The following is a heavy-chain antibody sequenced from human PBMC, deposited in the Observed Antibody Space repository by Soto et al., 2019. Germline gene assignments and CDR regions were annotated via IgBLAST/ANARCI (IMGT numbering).Heavy chain of an antibody. V-gene: IGHV3-30-3*01. Sequence: GESLKISCAASGFTFNNHALHWFRQAPGKGLEWVALVSYEGSIQYYADSVKGRFSVSRDSSTNRLYLQMNSLKAEDTAVYYCVRAMAVLHLFLSGSFFGFWGRGTLVTVSS. CDR1: GFTFNNHA. CDR2: VSYEGSIQ. D-gene: IGHD3-10*01. CDR3: VRAMAVLHLFLSGSFFGF. J-gene: IGHJ4*02.